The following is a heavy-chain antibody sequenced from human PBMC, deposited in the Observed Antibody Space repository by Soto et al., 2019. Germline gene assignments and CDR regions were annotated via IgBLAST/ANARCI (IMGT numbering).Heavy chain of an antibody. V-gene: IGHV3-30*18. CDR1: GFTFSGYG. CDR2: VSYDEITK. J-gene: IGHJ4*02. Sequence: TGGSLRLSCAASGFTFSGYGINWGRQAPGKGLEWVAVVSYDEITKYYADSVKGRFTISRDNSKNTVYLQMNSLRPEDTAVYYCAKPLGLLRRAMAQGSDYWGQGTLVTVSS. CDR3: AKPLGLLRRAMAQGSDY. D-gene: IGHD5-18*01.